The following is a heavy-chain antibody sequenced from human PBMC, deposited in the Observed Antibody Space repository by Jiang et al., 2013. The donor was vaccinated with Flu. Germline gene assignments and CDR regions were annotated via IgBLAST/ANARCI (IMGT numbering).Heavy chain of an antibody. CDR3: ARDVVGKRQQLVRGYWFDP. CDR2: INTNTGNP. V-gene: IGHV7-4-1*02. J-gene: IGHJ5*02. D-gene: IGHD6-13*01. CDR1: GYTFTSYA. Sequence: QSGSELKKPGASVKVSCKASGYTFTSYAMNWVRQAPGQGLEWMGWINTNTGNPTYAQGFTGRFVFSLDTSVSTAYLQISSLKAEDTAVYYCARDVVGKRQQLVRGYWFDPWGQGTLVTVSS.